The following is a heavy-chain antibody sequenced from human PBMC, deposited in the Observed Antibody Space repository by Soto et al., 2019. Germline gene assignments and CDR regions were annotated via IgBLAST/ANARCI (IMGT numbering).Heavy chain of an antibody. CDR1: GFSFSNYA. Sequence: GGSLRLSCAASGFSFSNYAMHWVRQAPGKWLEWVAVIWYDGSNKYYADSVKGRFTISKDNSQTTVYLQMNSLRAEDSAVYYCARDASYYSLWSGYYPSRNGMDVWGQGXTVTVYS. CDR2: IWYDGSNK. D-gene: IGHD3-3*01. J-gene: IGHJ6*02. CDR3: ARDASYYSLWSGYYPSRNGMDV. V-gene: IGHV3-33*01.